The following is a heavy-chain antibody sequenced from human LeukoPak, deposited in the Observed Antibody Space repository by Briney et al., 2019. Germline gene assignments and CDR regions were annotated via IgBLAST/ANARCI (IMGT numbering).Heavy chain of an antibody. Sequence: GRSLRLSCAASGFTFSSFGMHWVRQAPGRGLEGVALLSFDGNHQFYADSVKGRFTLSRDNFKNMVFLEMTSLRVEDTAVYYCARDWFDSGWYLDHWGQGALVTVSS. CDR3: ARDWFDSGWYLDH. J-gene: IGHJ4*02. CDR1: GFTFSSFG. CDR2: LSFDGNHQ. V-gene: IGHV3-30*03. D-gene: IGHD6-19*01.